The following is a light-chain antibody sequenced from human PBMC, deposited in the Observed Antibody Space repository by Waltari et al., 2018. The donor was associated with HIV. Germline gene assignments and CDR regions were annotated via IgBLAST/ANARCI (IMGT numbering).Light chain of an antibody. CDR3: QSHDRSLSGPWV. V-gene: IGLV1-40*01. J-gene: IGLJ3*02. Sequence: QSVLTQPPSVSGAPGQTVTISLDGSSSNIGAGYDVHWYKQVPGTSPKLVIYSNINRPSGVPDRFSASKSGTSASLAITGLQAEDEAHYYCQSHDRSLSGPWVFGGGTKLTVL. CDR1: SSNIGAGYD. CDR2: SNI.